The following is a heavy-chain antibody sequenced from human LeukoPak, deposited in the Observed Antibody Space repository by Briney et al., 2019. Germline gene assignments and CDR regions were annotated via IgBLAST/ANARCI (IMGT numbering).Heavy chain of an antibody. J-gene: IGHJ4*02. CDR3: ARAGQWLTLFDY. CDR2: IYYSGST. CDR1: GGSIRSYY. D-gene: IGHD6-19*01. V-gene: IGHV4-59*12. Sequence: SETLSLTCTVSGGSIRSYYWSWIRLPPGKGLEWIGYIYYSGSTNYNPSLKSRVTISVDTSKNQFSLKLSSVTAADTAVYYCARAGQWLTLFDYWGQGTLVTVSS.